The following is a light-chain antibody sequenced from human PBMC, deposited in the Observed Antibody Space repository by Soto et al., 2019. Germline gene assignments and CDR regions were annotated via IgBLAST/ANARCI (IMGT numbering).Light chain of an antibody. CDR3: QQYKRLWT. CDR2: KAS. CDR1: QSISSW. Sequence: DIQMTQSPSTLSASVGDRVTITCRASQSISSWLAWYQQKPGKAPKLLIYKASSLESGVPSRLSGSGSGTEFALTISSLQTDDFAPYYCQQYKRLWTFGKGTKVEIK. J-gene: IGKJ1*01. V-gene: IGKV1-5*03.